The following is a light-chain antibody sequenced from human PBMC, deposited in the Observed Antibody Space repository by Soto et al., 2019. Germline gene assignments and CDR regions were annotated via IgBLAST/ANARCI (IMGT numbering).Light chain of an antibody. V-gene: IGKV1-33*01. Sequence: DIQMTQSPNSLSASVGDRVTITCQASQDISNYLNWYQQKPGKAPKLLIYDASDLEMGVPSRFSGSGSGTDFTFTINSLQPEDIATYYCQLYDDFPLSFGGGSKVDI. J-gene: IGKJ4*01. CDR1: QDISNY. CDR2: DAS. CDR3: QLYDDFPLS.